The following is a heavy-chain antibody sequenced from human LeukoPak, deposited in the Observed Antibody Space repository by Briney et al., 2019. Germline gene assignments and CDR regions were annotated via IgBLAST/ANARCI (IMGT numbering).Heavy chain of an antibody. J-gene: IGHJ4*02. D-gene: IGHD3-16*01. Sequence: TLSLTCAVYGGSFSGDFWSWIRQSPGKALEWLALIYWNDDKRYSPSLNSRLTITKDTSKNQVVLTMTNMDPVDTATYYCAHIPYPYTYFDYWGQGTLVTVSS. V-gene: IGHV2-5*01. CDR3: AHIPYPYTYFDY. CDR2: IYWNDDK. CDR1: GGSFSGDF.